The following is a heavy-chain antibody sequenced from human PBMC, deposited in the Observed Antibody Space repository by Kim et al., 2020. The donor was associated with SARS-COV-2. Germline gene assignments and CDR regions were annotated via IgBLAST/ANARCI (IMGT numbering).Heavy chain of an antibody. J-gene: IGHJ4*02. D-gene: IGHD6-19*01. CDR1: GFSFSSYT. V-gene: IGHV3-64*01. Sequence: GGSLRLSCVASGFSFSSYTMHWVRQAPGKGLEYVSAISSDGGSTYYANSVKGRFTISRDNSKNTLYLQMGSLRAEDMVVYYCARVGYSSGWYFDYWGQGTLVTVSS. CDR3: ARVGYSSGWYFDY. CDR2: ISSDGGST.